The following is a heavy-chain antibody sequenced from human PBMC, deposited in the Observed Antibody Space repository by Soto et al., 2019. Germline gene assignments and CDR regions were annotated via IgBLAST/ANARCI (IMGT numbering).Heavy chain of an antibody. CDR3: AKTQPSWATRAAFDY. CDR2: ISGGSGDST. D-gene: IGHD2-2*01. J-gene: IGHJ4*02. Sequence: EAQLLESGGGLVQPGGSLRLSCAASGFTFSNYAMNWVRQAPGKGLECVSGISGGSGDSTFYADSVKGRFTITRDNSKNTLHLQMNSLRTEDTAGYYCAKTQPSWATRAAFDYWGQGTLVTVSS. V-gene: IGHV3-23*01. CDR1: GFTFSNYA.